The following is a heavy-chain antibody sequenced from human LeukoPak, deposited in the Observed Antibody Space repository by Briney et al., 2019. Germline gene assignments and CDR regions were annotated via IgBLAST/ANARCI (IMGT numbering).Heavy chain of an antibody. Sequence: GGSLRLSCAASGFTFSSYAMSWVRQAPGKGLEWVSAISGSGGSTYYADSVKGRFTISRDNFKNTLYLQMNSLRAEDTAVYYCAKVRAPRQYYFDYWGQGTLVTVSS. CDR3: AKVRAPRQYYFDY. J-gene: IGHJ4*02. CDR2: ISGSGGST. D-gene: IGHD1-26*01. CDR1: GFTFSSYA. V-gene: IGHV3-23*01.